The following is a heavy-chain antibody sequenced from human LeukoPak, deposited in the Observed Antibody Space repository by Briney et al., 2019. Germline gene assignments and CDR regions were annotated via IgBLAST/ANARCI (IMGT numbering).Heavy chain of an antibody. V-gene: IGHV1-69*05. CDR2: IIPVFATP. CDR1: GGTFSSYG. Sequence: SSVKVSCKSSGGTFSSYGVNWVRQAPGQGLEWMGGIIPVFATPNFAQKFQGRVTISTDESASTAYMELHSLRSEDAAVYFCARATGIVAATLDYWAREPWSPSPQ. CDR3: ARATGIVAATLDY. D-gene: IGHD1-26*01. J-gene: IGHJ4*02.